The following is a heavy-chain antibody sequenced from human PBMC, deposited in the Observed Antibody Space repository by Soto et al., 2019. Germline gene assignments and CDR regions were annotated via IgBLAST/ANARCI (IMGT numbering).Heavy chain of an antibody. CDR1: GFIFSSYG. V-gene: IGHV3-30*18. Sequence: QVQLVESGGGVVQPGRSLRLSCAASGFIFSSYGMHWVRQAPGQGLEWVAVISYDGSHTYYAGSVKGRFTITRDNSKNTLDLQMNSVGPEDTAVYYCAKEVHCGGGSCSWSEGFDYWGQGTLLTVSS. CDR2: ISYDGSHT. D-gene: IGHD2-15*01. CDR3: AKEVHCGGGSCSWSEGFDY. J-gene: IGHJ4*02.